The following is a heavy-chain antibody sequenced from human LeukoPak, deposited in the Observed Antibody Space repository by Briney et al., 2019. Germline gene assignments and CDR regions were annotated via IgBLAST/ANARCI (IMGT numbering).Heavy chain of an antibody. J-gene: IGHJ6*02. V-gene: IGHV4-59*01. CDR2: IYYSGST. CDR3: AXXXXXXXXXXXSSRYYGMDV. CDR1: GGSISSYY. Sequence: PSETLSLTCTVSGGSISSYYWSWIRQPPGKGLEWIGYIYYSGSTNYNPSLKSRVTISVDTSKNQFSLKLSSVTAADTAVYYCAXXXXXXXXXXXSSRYYGMDVWGQGTTVTVSS.